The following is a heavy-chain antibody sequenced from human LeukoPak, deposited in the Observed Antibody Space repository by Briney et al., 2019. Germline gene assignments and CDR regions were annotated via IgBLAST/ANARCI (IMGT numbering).Heavy chain of an antibody. CDR1: GYSINSGYY. Sequence: SETLSLTCTVSGYSINSGYYWSWIRQSPGKGLEWLASVYSSGSTHSNPSLTSRVSISIGMSKNQFSLKLYSVTASDAAIYYCARHLSGTAMAHYFDFWGQGTLVTVSS. J-gene: IGHJ4*02. V-gene: IGHV4-38-2*02. CDR2: VYSSGST. D-gene: IGHD5-18*01. CDR3: ARHLSGTAMAHYFDF.